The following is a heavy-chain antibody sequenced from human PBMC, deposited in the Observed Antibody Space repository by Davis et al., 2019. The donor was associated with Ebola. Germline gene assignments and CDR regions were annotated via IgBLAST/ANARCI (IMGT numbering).Heavy chain of an antibody. D-gene: IGHD6-6*01. J-gene: IGHJ6*02. CDR2: IYYSGST. Sequence: MPSETLSLTCTVSGGSISSSSYYWGWIRQPPGKGLEWIGSIYYSGSTYYNPSLKSRVTISVDTSKNQFSLKLSSVTAADTAVYYCAIGRYSSSSLYYYYYGMDVWGQGTTVTVSS. CDR3: AIGRYSSSSLYYYYYGMDV. V-gene: IGHV4-39*01. CDR1: GGSISSSSYY.